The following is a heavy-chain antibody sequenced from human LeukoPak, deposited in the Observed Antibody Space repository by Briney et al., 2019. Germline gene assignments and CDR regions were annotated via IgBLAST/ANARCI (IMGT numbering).Heavy chain of an antibody. D-gene: IGHD3-10*01. CDR1: GYTLTELS. CDR2: FDPEDGET. V-gene: IGHV1-24*01. CDR3: ATYGGSGSYRPLDY. Sequence: ASVKVSCKVSGYTLTELSMHWVRQAPGKGLEWMGGFDPEDGETIYAQKFQGRVTMTEDTSTDTAYMELSSLRSENTAVYYCATYGGSGSYRPLDYWGQGTLVTVSS. J-gene: IGHJ4*02.